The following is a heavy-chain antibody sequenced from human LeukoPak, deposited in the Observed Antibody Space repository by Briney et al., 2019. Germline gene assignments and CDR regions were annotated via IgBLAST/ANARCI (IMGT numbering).Heavy chain of an antibody. Sequence: GGSLRLSCAASGFTFSDYYMSWIRQAPVKGLEWVSSISRSSRHVYYAGSVKGRLTISRDNAKNSLYLQMNSLRAEDMAVYFCVRDLMGSGSTTAYLHHWGQGTLVTVSS. D-gene: IGHD1-1*01. V-gene: IGHV3-11*06. CDR2: ISRSSRHV. J-gene: IGHJ1*01. CDR1: GFTFSDYY. CDR3: VRDLMGSGSTTAYLHH.